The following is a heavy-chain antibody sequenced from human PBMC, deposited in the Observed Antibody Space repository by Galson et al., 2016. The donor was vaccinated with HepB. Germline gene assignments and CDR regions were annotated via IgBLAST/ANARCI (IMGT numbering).Heavy chain of an antibody. D-gene: IGHD3-10*01. CDR2: INLNDGGA. Sequence: SVKVSCKAPGHTFTNYHMHWVRQAPGQGLEYMAMINLNDGGAAYGPTCQDRVTLTRDTSTSTVYMELRSLRSEDTATDYCALPFGGSNPFDYWGQGTLVTVSS. V-gene: IGHV1-46*01. CDR3: ALPFGGSNPFDY. CDR1: GHTFTNYH. J-gene: IGHJ4*02.